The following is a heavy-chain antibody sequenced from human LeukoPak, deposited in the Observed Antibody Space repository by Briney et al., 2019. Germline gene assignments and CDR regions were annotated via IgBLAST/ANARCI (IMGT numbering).Heavy chain of an antibody. CDR2: IYPRDSDT. D-gene: IGHD1-14*01. CDR3: ARHVTTASAARGFDI. CDR1: GYRFTSYW. V-gene: IGHV5-51*01. J-gene: IGHJ3*02. Sequence: GGSPEISFKGSGYRFTSYWDAWVRPMPGKGLEWMGIIYPRDSDTRYSPSFQGQVTISADKSINTAYLQWSGLKASDTAVYYCARHVTTASAARGFDIWGQGTMVTVSS.